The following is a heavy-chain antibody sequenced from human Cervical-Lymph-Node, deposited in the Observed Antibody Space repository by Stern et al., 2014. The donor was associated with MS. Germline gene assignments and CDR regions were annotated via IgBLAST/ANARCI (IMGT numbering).Heavy chain of an antibody. CDR2: ILYIGST. D-gene: IGHD3-16*01. V-gene: IGHV4-31*03. CDR3: ARSDRLWGSFDY. Sequence: QVQLQESGPGLVKPSQTLSLTCTVSGASISTVGYYWSWIRQQPGQGLEWIGYILYIGSTYYNPSLKSRVSISVDTSKNQFSLNLSSVTAADTALYYCARSDRLWGSFDYWGQGTLVTVSS. CDR1: GASISTVGYY. J-gene: IGHJ4*02.